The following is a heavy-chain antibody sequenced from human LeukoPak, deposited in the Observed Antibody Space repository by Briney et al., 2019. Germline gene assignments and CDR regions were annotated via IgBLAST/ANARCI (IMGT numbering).Heavy chain of an antibody. Sequence: GASVRVSCKASGYTFTVNYMHWRRQAPGQGRQWMGWINPNSGGTNYAQKFQGRVTMTRDTSISTAYMELNRLRSDDTAVYYCARGSYDSSDFEYFHHWGQGTLVTVSS. D-gene: IGHD3-22*01. J-gene: IGHJ1*01. V-gene: IGHV1-2*02. CDR3: ARGSYDSSDFEYFHH. CDR1: GYTFTVNY. CDR2: INPNSGGT.